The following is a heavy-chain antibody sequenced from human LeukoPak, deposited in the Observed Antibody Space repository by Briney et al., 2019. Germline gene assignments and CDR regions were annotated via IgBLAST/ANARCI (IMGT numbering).Heavy chain of an antibody. J-gene: IGHJ4*02. CDR3: ARKGDY. Sequence: GGSLRLSCVASGFTFNSSWMSWVRQALGKGLEWVANIKQDGSDKYYVDSVKGRFTISRDNAKNSVYLQMNSLRVEDTAVYYCARKGDYWGQGILVTVSS. V-gene: IGHV3-7*01. CDR1: GFTFNSSW. CDR2: IKQDGSDK.